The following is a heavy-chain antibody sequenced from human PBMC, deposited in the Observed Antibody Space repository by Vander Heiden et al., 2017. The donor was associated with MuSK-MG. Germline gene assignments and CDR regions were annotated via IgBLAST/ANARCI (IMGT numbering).Heavy chain of an antibody. CDR2: INHSGSK. V-gene: IGHV4-34*01. CDR3: ATSRDGYNIDAFDI. CDR1: GCSLSGSY. Sequence: QAQLQQLRAGLLKPSETLSLTCAVYGCSLSGSYWSWIRQPPGKGLGWIGEINHSGSKNYNEDLKSRVTISVDTSKNQFSLKLRSVTAEDMAVYYSATSRDGYNIDAFDIWGQGTMVTVSS. J-gene: IGHJ3*02. D-gene: IGHD5-12*01.